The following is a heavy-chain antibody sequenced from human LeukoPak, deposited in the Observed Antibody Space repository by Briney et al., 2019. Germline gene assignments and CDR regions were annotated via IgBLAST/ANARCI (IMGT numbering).Heavy chain of an antibody. CDR2: IYYTGGT. V-gene: IGHV4-39*01. J-gene: IGHJ4*02. CDR3: ARTVAGTLDY. D-gene: IGHD6-19*01. CDR1: GGSITTSSYY. Sequence: SETLSLTCSVSGGSITTSSYYWGWIRQSPEKGLEWIGSIYYTGGTFYSPSLKSRVTISVDTSKNQFSLKLSSVTAADTAVYYCARTVAGTLDYWGQGTLVTVSS.